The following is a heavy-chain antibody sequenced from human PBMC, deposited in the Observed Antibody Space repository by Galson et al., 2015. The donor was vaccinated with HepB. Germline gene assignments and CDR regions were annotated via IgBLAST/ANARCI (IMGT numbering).Heavy chain of an antibody. V-gene: IGHV1-58*01. Sequence: SGFTFTSSAVQWVRQARGQRLEWIGWIVVGSGNTNYAQKFQERVTITRDMSTSTAYMELSSLRSEDTAVYYCAAESIAARPAGYYYYYYMDVWGKGTTVTVSS. CDR1: GFTFTSSA. D-gene: IGHD6-6*01. J-gene: IGHJ6*03. CDR2: IVVGSGNT. CDR3: AAESIAARPAGYYYYYYMDV.